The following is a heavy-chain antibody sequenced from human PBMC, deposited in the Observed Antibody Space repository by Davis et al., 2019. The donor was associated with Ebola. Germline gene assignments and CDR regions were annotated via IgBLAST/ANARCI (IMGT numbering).Heavy chain of an antibody. D-gene: IGHD6-19*01. J-gene: IGHJ6*02. CDR3: ARRDGSSGWYNYYGMDV. V-gene: IGHV4-34*01. CDR2: INHIGST. CDR1: GGSSNTYY. Sequence: SETLSLTCAVYGGSSNTYYWSWIRQPPGKGLEWIGEINHIGSTNYNPSLKSRVTISVDTSKNQFSLKLSSVTAADTAVYYCARRDGSSGWYNYYGMDVWGQGTTVTVSS.